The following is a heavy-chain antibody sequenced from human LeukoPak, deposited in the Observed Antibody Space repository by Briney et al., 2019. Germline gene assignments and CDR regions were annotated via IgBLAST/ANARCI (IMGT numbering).Heavy chain of an antibody. J-gene: IGHJ4*02. Sequence: PGGSLRLSCAASGFTVSSNYMSWVRQAPGKGLEWVSVIYSGGSTYYADSVKGRFTISRDNSKNTLYLQMNSLRAEDTAVYYCARVGGSPDYGEMYYFDYWGQGTLVTVSS. D-gene: IGHD4-17*01. CDR3: ARVGGSPDYGEMYYFDY. V-gene: IGHV3-66*01. CDR2: IYSGGST. CDR1: GFTVSSNY.